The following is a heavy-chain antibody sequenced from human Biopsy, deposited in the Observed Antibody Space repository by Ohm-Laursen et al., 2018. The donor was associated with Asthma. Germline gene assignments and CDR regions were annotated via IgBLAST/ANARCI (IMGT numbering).Heavy chain of an antibody. V-gene: IGHV4-39*01. CDR2: MYHSGSP. CDR3: VRHQYSSSWSTFDY. D-gene: IGHD3-22*01. J-gene: IGHJ4*02. CDR1: GGSITSSSYY. Sequence: SDTLSLTCAVSGGSITSSSYYWGWIRQPPGKGMEWIGSMYHSGSPYYHPSLKSRATISLDTSKTQLSLKMSSVTAADTAVYFCVRHQYSSSWSTFDYWGQGALVTVSS.